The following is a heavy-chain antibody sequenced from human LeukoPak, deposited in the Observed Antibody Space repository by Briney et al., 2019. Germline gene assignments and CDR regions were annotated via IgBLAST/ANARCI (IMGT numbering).Heavy chain of an antibody. CDR2: MNPNSGNT. V-gene: IGHV1-8*03. J-gene: IGHJ4*02. CDR1: GGTFSSYA. D-gene: IGHD3-22*01. Sequence: ASVKVSCKASGGTFSSYAISWVRQAPGQGLEWMGWMNPNSGNTGYAQKFQGRVTITRNTSISTAYMELSSLRSEDTAVYYCARGRVSSGYHGSYYFDYWGQGTLVTVSS. CDR3: ARGRVSSGYHGSYYFDY.